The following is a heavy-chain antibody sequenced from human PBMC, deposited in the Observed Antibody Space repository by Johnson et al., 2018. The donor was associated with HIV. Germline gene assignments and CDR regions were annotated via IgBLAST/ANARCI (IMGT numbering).Heavy chain of an antibody. D-gene: IGHD1-26*01. J-gene: IGHJ3*02. CDR3: ARGVGSTTVAAFDI. V-gene: IGHV3-7*05. CDR1: GFTFSRYW. Sequence: VQLVESGGGLVQPGGSLRLSCAASGFTFSRYWMSWVRQAPGEGLEWVANINQDGSEKNYVDSVKGRSAIARDNAKNSLYLQGNRLRADDTALYYCARGVGSTTVAAFDIWGQGTMVTVSS. CDR2: INQDGSEK.